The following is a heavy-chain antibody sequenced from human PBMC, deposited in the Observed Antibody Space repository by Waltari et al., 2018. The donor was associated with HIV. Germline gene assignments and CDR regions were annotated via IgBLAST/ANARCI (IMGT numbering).Heavy chain of an antibody. CDR1: GPSISSRRYY. V-gene: IGHV4-39*01. CDR2: TMYSGST. J-gene: IGHJ5*01. CDR3: ARHDGTSYYFGSDMNPRPFSFWFAS. D-gene: IGHD3-10*01. Sequence: QLLLQESGPGLVRPSETLSLTCTVTGPSISSRRYYWRWVRPPPGKGLEWIVSTMYSGSTYNIPSLKSRVAISVDTSRNQFSLNLTSVTAADTALYYCARHDGTSYYFGSDMNPRPFSFWFASWGQGILVTVSS.